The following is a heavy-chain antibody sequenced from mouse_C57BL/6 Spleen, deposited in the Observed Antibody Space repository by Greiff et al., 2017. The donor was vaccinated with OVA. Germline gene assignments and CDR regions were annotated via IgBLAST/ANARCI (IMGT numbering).Heavy chain of an antibody. Sequence: EVKLQESGPGLVKPSQSLSLTCSVTGYSITSGYYWNWIRQFPGNKLEWMGYISYDGSNNYNPSLKNRISITRDTSKNQFFLKLNSVTTEDTATYYGASYYGSSLYYYAMDYWGQGTSVTVSS. J-gene: IGHJ4*01. D-gene: IGHD1-1*01. CDR1: GYSITSGYY. CDR2: ISYDGSN. CDR3: ASYYGSSLYYYAMDY. V-gene: IGHV3-6*01.